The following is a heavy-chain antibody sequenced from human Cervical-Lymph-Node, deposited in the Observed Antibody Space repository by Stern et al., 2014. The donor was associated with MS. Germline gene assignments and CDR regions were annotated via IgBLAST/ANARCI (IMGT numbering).Heavy chain of an antibody. CDR3: ARTTYYDFWSGYGMDV. CDR2: IYSGGTT. J-gene: IGHJ6*02. CDR1: GFTVSGNY. D-gene: IGHD3-3*01. V-gene: IGHV3-53*01. Sequence: VQLGQSGGGLIQPGGSLRLSCAASGFTVSGNYMSWVRQAPGKGLEWVSVIYSGGTTYYADSVKGRFTISRDNSKNPLYLQMNSLRAEDTAVYYCARTTYYDFWSGYGMDVWGQGTTVTVSS.